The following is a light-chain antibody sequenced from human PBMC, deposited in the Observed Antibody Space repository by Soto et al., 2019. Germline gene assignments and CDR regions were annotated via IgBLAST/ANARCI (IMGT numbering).Light chain of an antibody. V-gene: IGLV1-40*01. CDR3: QSYDSSLSGWV. Sequence: QSVLTQPPSVSGAPGQRVTISCTGSSSKIGAGYDVHWYQQLRGTAPKLLIYGNSNRPSGVPDRFSGSKTGTSASLAITGLQAEDEADYYCQSYDSSLSGWVFGGGTKVTVL. CDR1: SSKIGAGYD. CDR2: GNS. J-gene: IGLJ3*02.